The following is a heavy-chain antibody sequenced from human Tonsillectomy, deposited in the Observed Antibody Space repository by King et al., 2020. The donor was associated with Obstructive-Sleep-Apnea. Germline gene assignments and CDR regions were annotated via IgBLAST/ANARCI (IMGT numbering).Heavy chain of an antibody. CDR3: ARGSGAASINWFDP. CDR2: INHSGST. J-gene: IGHJ5*02. D-gene: IGHD6-13*01. Sequence: VQLQQWGAGLLKPSETLSLTCTVFGGSFSDYYWSWIRQPPGKGLEWIGEINHSGSTNYNSSLKSRVTISVATSKNQFSLKLNSVTAADTAVYYCARGSGAASINWFDPWGQGTLVTVSS. CDR1: GGSFSDYY. V-gene: IGHV4-34*01.